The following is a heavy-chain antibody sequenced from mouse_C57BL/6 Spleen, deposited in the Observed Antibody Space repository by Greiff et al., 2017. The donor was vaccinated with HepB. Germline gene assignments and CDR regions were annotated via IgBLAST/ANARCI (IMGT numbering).Heavy chain of an antibody. D-gene: IGHD1-1*01. CDR3: APYGSSYEGFAY. CDR1: GYTFTSYW. CDR2: IDPSDSYT. Sequence: QVQLQQPGAELVKPGASVKLSCKASGYTFTSYWMQWVKQTPGQGLEWIGEIDPSDSYTNYNQKFKGKATLTVDTSSSTAYMQLSSLTSEDSAVYYCAPYGSSYEGFAYWGQGTLVTVSA. J-gene: IGHJ3*01. V-gene: IGHV1-50*01.